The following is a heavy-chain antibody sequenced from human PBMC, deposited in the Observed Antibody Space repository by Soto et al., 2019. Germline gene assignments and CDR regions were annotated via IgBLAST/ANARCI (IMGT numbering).Heavy chain of an antibody. CDR3: AKARGSSTPAPGSY. J-gene: IGHJ1*01. Sequence: GGSLILSCAASGFTFSSYAMSWVRQAPGRGLEWVSVISGSGGDTYYADSVKGRFTISRDNSKNTLSLQMNSLRAEDTAVYYCAKARGSSTPAPGSYWGQGTLVTVSS. CDR1: GFTFSSYA. D-gene: IGHD2-2*01. CDR2: ISGSGGDT. V-gene: IGHV3-23*01.